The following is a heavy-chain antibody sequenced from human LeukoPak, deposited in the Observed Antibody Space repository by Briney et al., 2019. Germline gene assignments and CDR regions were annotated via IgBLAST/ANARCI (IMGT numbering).Heavy chain of an antibody. V-gene: IGHV3-64*03. CDR1: GFTFSNYN. D-gene: IGHD6-19*01. CDR3: EAGHFDY. CDR2: ISDNGLRT. J-gene: IGHJ4*02. Sequence: PGGSLRLSCSASGFTFSNYNIHWVRQALEKGLEYVSAISDNGLRTYYVDSVRGRFTISRDNSKNTVYLQMSSLRPEDTAVYYCEAGHFDYWGQGTLVTVSS.